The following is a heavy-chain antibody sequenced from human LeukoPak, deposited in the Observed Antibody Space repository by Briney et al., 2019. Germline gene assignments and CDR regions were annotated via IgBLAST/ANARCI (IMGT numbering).Heavy chain of an antibody. CDR3: ARDLYSYGWFDP. D-gene: IGHD5-18*01. CDR2: IYYSGST. Sequence: PSETLSLTCTVSGGSISSYYWSWIRQPPGKGLEWIGYIYYSGSTNYNPSLKSRVTISVDTSKTQFSLKLSSVTAADTAVYYCARDLYSYGWFDPWGQGTLVTVSS. CDR1: GGSISSYY. V-gene: IGHV4-59*01. J-gene: IGHJ5*02.